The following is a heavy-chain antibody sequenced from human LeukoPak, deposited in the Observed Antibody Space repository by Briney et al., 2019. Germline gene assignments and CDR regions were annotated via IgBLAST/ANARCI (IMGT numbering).Heavy chain of an antibody. D-gene: IGHD5-12*01. Sequence: ASAKVSCKASGYTFTSYGISWVRQAPGQGLEWMGWISSYNGNTNYAQKFQGRVTMTTDTSTSTAYMELRSLRSDDTAVYYCAGSGDIVATKSFHYWGQGTLVTVSS. V-gene: IGHV1-18*01. CDR1: GYTFTSYG. J-gene: IGHJ4*02. CDR3: AGSGDIVATKSFHY. CDR2: ISSYNGNT.